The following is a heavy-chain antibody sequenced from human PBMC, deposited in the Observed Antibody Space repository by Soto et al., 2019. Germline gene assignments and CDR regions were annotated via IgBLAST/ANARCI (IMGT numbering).Heavy chain of an antibody. V-gene: IGHV4-59*01. J-gene: IGHJ4*02. CDR1: GGSISNYY. Sequence: QVQLQESGPGLVKPSETLSLTCNVSGGSISNYYWSWIRQPPGKGLEWIGYVYYTGSTKYYPSLKSRVTISVDTSKNQFSLKLNSVTAADTAVYYCASPLDTARVDLPFYWGRGTLVTVSS. CDR2: VYYTGST. D-gene: IGHD5-18*01. CDR3: ASPLDTARVDLPFY.